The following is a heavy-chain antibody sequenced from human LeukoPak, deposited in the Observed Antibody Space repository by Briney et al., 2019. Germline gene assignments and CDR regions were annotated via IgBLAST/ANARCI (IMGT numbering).Heavy chain of an antibody. CDR2: FDPEDGET. CDR3: ASNTYHYNWFDP. V-gene: IGHV1-24*01. D-gene: IGHD2-2*01. J-gene: IGHJ5*02. Sequence: ASVKVSCKVSGYTLTELSMHWVRQAPGKGLEWMGGFDPEDGETIYAQKFQGRVTMTEDTSTDTAYMELSSLRSEDTAVYYYASNTYHYNWFDPWGQGTLVTVSS. CDR1: GYTLTELS.